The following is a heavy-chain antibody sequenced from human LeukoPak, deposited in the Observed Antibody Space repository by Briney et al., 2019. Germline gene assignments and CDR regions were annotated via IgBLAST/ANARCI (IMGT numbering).Heavy chain of an antibody. V-gene: IGHV4-34*01. CDR1: GGSFSGYY. CDR3: ARGLGVAAAGIFDY. CDR2: INHSGST. Sequence: SETLPLTCAVYGGSFSGYYWSWIRQPPGKGLEWIGEINHSGSTNYNPSLKSRVTISVDTSKNQFSLKLSSVTAADTAVYYCARGLGVAAAGIFDYWGQGTLVTVSS. J-gene: IGHJ4*02. D-gene: IGHD6-13*01.